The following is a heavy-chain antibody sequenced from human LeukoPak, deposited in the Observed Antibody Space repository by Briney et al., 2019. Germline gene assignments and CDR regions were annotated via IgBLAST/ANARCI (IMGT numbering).Heavy chain of an antibody. Sequence: PGGSLRLSCAASGFTFSSYGMHWVRQAPGKGLEWVSAISGSGGSTYYADSVKGRFTISRDNSKNTLYLQMNSLRAEDTAVYYCAKDLGRNYYDSSGQSHYWGQGTLVTVSS. CDR2: ISGSGGST. CDR3: AKDLGRNYYDSSGQSHY. V-gene: IGHV3-23*01. J-gene: IGHJ4*02. D-gene: IGHD3-22*01. CDR1: GFTFSSYG.